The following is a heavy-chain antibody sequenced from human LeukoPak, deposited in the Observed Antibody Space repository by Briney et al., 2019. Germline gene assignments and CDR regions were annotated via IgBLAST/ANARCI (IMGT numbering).Heavy chain of an antibody. CDR1: GFTFSSYE. Sequence: GGSLRLSCAAAGFTFSSYEMNWVRQAPGKGLEWVSYISGSGSTIYYADSVKGRFTISRDNAKNSLYLQMNSLRAEDTAVYYCARGGRGSYWYFDLWGRGTLVTVSS. CDR2: ISGSGSTI. CDR3: ARGGRGSYWYFDL. V-gene: IGHV3-48*03. J-gene: IGHJ2*01. D-gene: IGHD2-15*01.